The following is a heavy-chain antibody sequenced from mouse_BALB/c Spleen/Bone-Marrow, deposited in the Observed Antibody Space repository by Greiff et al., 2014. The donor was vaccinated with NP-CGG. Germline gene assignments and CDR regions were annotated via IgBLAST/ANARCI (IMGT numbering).Heavy chain of an antibody. D-gene: IGHD3-1*01. Sequence: LQQPGSELVRPGASVKLSCKASGYTFTSYWMHWVKQRPGQGLEWLGNIYPGTGSINYDEKFKSKATLTVDTSSSTAYMQLSSLTSEDSAVYYCTRSGYVMDYWGQGTSDTVSS. CDR3: TRSGYVMDY. CDR1: GYTFTSYW. CDR2: IYPGTGSI. J-gene: IGHJ4*01. V-gene: IGHV1S22*01.